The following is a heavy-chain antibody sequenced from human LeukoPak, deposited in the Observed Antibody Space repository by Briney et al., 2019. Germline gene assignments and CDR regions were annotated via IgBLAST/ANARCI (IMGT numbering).Heavy chain of an antibody. CDR1: GASINSHY. V-gene: IGHV4-4*07. CDR2: IYISGST. CDR3: ARQNGSGRLGRVPSYFDY. Sequence: SETLSLTCTVSGASINSHYWGWIRQPAGKGLEWIGRIYISGSTNYNSSLQSRVTMSVDTSKNQFSLKLSSVTAADTAVYYCARQNGSGRLGRVPSYFDYWGQGTLVTVSS. J-gene: IGHJ4*02. D-gene: IGHD3-10*01.